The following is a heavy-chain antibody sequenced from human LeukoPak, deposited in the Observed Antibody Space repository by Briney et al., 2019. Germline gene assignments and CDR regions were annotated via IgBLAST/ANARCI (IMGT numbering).Heavy chain of an antibody. CDR1: GYTFTSYA. D-gene: IGHD3-22*01. CDR3: ARSPITNYYDSSAPYEY. CDR2: INAGNGNT. Sequence: ASVKVSCKACGYTFTSYAMQWVRQAPGQRLEWMGWINAGNGNTTYSQKFQGRVTITRDTSASTAYMELSSLRSEDTAVYYCARSPITNYYDSSAPYEYWGQGTLVTVSS. V-gene: IGHV1-3*01. J-gene: IGHJ4*02.